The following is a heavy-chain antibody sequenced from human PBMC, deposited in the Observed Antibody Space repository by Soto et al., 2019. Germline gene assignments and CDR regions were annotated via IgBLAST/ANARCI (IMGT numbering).Heavy chain of an antibody. V-gene: IGHV1-69*02. Sequence: QVQLVQSGAEVKRPGSSVKVSCKTSGDTFSFYSINWVRQAPGLGLEWMGRVNPILSMSNYAQRFQGRVTMTADKSTCTAYMELRSLRSEDTAIYYCASSYGSGYRAFDYWGQGALVTVSS. J-gene: IGHJ4*02. CDR3: ASSYGSGYRAFDY. D-gene: IGHD3-10*01. CDR2: VNPILSMS. CDR1: GDTFSFYS.